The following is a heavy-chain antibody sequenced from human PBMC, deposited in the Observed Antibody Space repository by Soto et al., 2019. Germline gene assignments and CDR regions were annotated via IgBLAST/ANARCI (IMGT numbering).Heavy chain of an antibody. Sequence: SETLSLTCTVSGGSISSYYWSWIRQPPGKGLEWIGEINHSGSTNYNPSLKSRVTISLDTSKNQFSLKLTSVTAADTAVYYCARGPSITMVRGVPYYYYSYMDVWGKGTTVTVSS. V-gene: IGHV4-34*01. CDR1: GGSISSYY. CDR3: ARGPSITMVRGVPYYYYSYMDV. D-gene: IGHD3-10*01. J-gene: IGHJ6*03. CDR2: INHSGST.